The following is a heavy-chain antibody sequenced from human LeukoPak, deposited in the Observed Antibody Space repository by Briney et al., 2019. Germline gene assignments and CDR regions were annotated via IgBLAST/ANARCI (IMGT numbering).Heavy chain of an antibody. V-gene: IGHV1-69*05. D-gene: IGHD6-19*01. Sequence: ASVKVSCKASGGTFSSYAISWVRQAPGQGLEWMGGIIPIFGTANYAQKFQGRVTITTDESTSTAYMELSSLRSEDTAVYYCARGSGLSGSGWTNDAFDIWGQGTMVTVSS. J-gene: IGHJ3*02. CDR1: GGTFSSYA. CDR2: IIPIFGTA. CDR3: ARGSGLSGSGWTNDAFDI.